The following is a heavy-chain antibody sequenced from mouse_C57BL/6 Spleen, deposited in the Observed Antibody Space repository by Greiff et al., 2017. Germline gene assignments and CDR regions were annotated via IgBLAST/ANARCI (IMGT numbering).Heavy chain of an antibody. CDR2: ISSGGSYT. J-gene: IGHJ4*01. CDR1: GFTFSSYG. Sequence: DVKLVESGGDLVKPGGSLKLSCAASGFTFSSYGMSWVRQTPDKRLEWVATISSGGSYTYYPDSVKGRFTISRDNAKNTLYLQMSSLKSEDTAMYYCARESPTAQARAMDYWGQGTSVTVSS. CDR3: ARESPTAQARAMDY. D-gene: IGHD3-2*02. V-gene: IGHV5-6*02.